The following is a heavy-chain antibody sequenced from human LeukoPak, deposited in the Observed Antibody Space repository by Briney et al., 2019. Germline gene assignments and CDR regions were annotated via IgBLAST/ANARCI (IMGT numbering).Heavy chain of an antibody. J-gene: IGHJ4*02. Sequence: ASVXXXCXASGGTFSSYAISWVRQAPGQGLXXMGRIIPILGIANYAQKFQGRVTITTDTSTSTAYMELRSLRSDDTAVYYCARFDQVSETAGGYWGQGTLVTVSS. D-gene: IGHD5/OR15-5a*01. V-gene: IGHV1-69*04. CDR2: IIPILGIA. CDR3: ARFDQVSETAGGY. CDR1: GGTFSSYA.